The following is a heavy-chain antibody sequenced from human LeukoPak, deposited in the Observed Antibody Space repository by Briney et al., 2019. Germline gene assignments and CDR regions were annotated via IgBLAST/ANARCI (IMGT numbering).Heavy chain of an antibody. CDR2: IFSGGST. V-gene: IGHV3-53*01. CDR3: ARGVGSGYYGY. D-gene: IGHD3-22*01. J-gene: IGHJ4*02. CDR1: GFTVSSSY. Sequence: GGSLRLSCAASGFTVSSSYMSWVRQAPGKGLEWVSVIFSGGSTYYADSVKGRFTISRDNSKNTLYLQMNSLRAEDTAVYYCARGVGSGYYGYWGQGTLVTVSS.